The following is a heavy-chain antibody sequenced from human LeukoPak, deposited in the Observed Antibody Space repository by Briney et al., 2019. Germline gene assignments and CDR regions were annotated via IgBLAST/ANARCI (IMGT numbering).Heavy chain of an antibody. D-gene: IGHD3-22*01. V-gene: IGHV3-23*01. CDR2: ISGSGGST. Sequence: GGSLRLSCAASGFTFSSYAMSWVRQAPGKGLEWVSAISGSGGSTYYADSVRGRFTISRDNSKNTLYLQMNSLRAEDTAVYYCAKEGYYEGEVDWFDPWGQGTLVTVSS. CDR1: GFTFSSYA. J-gene: IGHJ5*02. CDR3: AKEGYYEGEVDWFDP.